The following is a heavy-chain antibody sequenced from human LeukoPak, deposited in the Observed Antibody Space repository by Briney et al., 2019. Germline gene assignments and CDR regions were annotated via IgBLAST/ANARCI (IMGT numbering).Heavy chain of an antibody. J-gene: IGHJ4*02. V-gene: IGHV4-61*01. CDR3: ARARSTGCYFCFDY. CDR1: GGSVSSGSYY. Sequence: PSETLSLTCTVSGGSVSSGSYYWSWIRQPPGKGLEWIGYIYYSGSTNYNPSLKSRVTISVDTSKNQFSLKLSSVTAADTAVYYCARARSTGCYFCFDYWGQGTLVTVSS. CDR2: IYYSGST. D-gene: IGHD2-2*01.